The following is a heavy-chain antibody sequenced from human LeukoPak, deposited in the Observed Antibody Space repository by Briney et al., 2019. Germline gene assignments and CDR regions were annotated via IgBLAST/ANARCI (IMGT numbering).Heavy chain of an antibody. V-gene: IGHV3-48*03. CDR3: ARVTRGYSYGVDY. CDR1: GFTFSSYE. J-gene: IGHJ4*02. Sequence: QTGGSLRLSCAASGFTFSSYEMNWVRQAPGKGLEWVSYISSSGSTIYYADSVKGRFTISRDNAKNSLYLQMNSLRAEDTAVYYRARVTRGYSYGVDYWGQGTLVTVSS. D-gene: IGHD5-18*01. CDR2: ISSSGSTI.